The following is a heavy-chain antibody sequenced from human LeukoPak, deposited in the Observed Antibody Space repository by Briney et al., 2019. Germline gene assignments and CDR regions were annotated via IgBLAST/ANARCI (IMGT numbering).Heavy chain of an antibody. CDR3: TKLNNDDDY. CDR1: GFIFTTFG. V-gene: IGHV3-30*18. D-gene: IGHD1/OR15-1a*01. J-gene: IGHJ4*02. CDR2: ISNDGNYL. Sequence: PGRSLRLSCGASGFIFTTFGMHWVRQAPGKGLEWVAAISNDGNYLYYIDSVKGRFTVSRDNSKNTVFLQMNSLRVEDTAVYYYTKLNNDDDYWGQGTQVIVSS.